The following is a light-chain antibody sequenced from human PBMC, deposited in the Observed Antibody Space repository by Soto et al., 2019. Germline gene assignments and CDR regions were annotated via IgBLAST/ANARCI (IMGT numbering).Light chain of an antibody. V-gene: IGKV3-15*01. CDR1: QSVYNN. CDR2: GAS. CDR3: QQGYNTQLT. Sequence: EIVMTQSPATLSVSPGERATLSCRASQSVYNNLARYQQKPGQAPRLLIYGASTRATGIPARFSGSGSGTEFTLTISSLQSEDFAVYYCQQGYNTQLTFGPGTKVDIK. J-gene: IGKJ3*01.